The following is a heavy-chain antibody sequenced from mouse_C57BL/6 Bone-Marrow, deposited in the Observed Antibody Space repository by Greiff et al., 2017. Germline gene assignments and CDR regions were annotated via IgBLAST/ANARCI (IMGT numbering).Heavy chain of an antibody. D-gene: IGHD2-4*01. CDR3: AGGLRDYYAMDY. CDR1: GYTFTSYW. CDR2: IHPNSGST. V-gene: IGHV1-64*01. Sequence: VQLQQPGAELVKPGASVKLSCKASGYTFTSYWMHWVKQRPGQGLEWIGMIHPNSGSTNYNEKFKSKATLTVDNSSSTAYMQLSSLTSEDSAVYYCAGGLRDYYAMDYWGQGTSVTVSS. J-gene: IGHJ4*01.